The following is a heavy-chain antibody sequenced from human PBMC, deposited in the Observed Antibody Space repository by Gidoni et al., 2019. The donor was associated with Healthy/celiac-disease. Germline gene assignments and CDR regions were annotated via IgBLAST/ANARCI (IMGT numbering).Heavy chain of an antibody. CDR3: ARDGSMVATRPYFDY. CDR2: ISYDGSNK. D-gene: IGHD5-12*01. CDR1: GFPFSSYA. J-gene: IGHJ4*02. Sequence: QVQLVESGGGVVQPGRSLRLSCAASGFPFSSYAMHWVRQAPGKGLEWVAVISYDGSNKYYADSVKGRFTISRDNSKNTLYLQMNSLRAEDTAVYYCARDGSMVATRPYFDYWGQGTLVTVSS. V-gene: IGHV3-30*04.